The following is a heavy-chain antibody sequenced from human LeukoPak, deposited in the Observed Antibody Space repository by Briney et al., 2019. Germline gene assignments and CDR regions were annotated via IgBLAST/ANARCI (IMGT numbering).Heavy chain of an antibody. CDR2: INTDGSAT. J-gene: IGHJ4*02. Sequence: GGSLCLSCAASGFTFKNYWMHWVRQTPGKGLVWIARINTDGSATNYADFVKGRITISRDNAKNTVYLQMNGLRVEDTAKYYCARESAFVRGAFDNWGQGTLVAPSS. D-gene: IGHD2/OR15-2a*01. CDR1: GFTFKNYW. CDR3: ARESAFVRGAFDN. V-gene: IGHV3-74*01.